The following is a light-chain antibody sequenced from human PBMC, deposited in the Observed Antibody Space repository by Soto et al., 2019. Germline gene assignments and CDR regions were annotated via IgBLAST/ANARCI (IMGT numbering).Light chain of an antibody. CDR2: GAS. J-gene: IGKJ3*01. CDR3: QKYNSAPFT. CDR1: QDIGSS. Sequence: DIQMTQSPSSLSTYVGDRVTITCRASQDIGSSLAWYQQKPGKLPNLLIYGASTLQTGVPSRFSGSGSGTYFTLTISSLRPDDVASYYCQKYNSAPFTFGHGNKVDRK. V-gene: IGKV1-27*01.